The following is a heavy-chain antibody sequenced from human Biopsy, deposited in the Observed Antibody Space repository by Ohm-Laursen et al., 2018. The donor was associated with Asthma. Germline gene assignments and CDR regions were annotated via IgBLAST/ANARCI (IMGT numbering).Heavy chain of an antibody. CDR2: INSVFGTT. Sequence: ASVKVSCKSLGGTFNTYVIGWVRQAPGQGLEWMGGINSVFGTTTYPQKFQGRVTITADDSTSTVYMELSSLRSEDTAVYYCARKAGSCISRTCYSLDFWGQGPRSPSP. D-gene: IGHD2-2*01. V-gene: IGHV1-69*13. CDR3: ARKAGSCISRTCYSLDF. J-gene: IGHJ6*02. CDR1: GGTFNTYV.